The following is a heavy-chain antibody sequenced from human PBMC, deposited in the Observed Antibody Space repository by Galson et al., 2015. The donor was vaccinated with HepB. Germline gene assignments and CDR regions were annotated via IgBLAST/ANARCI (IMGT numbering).Heavy chain of an antibody. CDR1: GFTVSSNY. Sequence: SLRLSCAASGFTVSSNYMTWVRQAPGKGLEWVSVIYSGVNTYYADSVKGRFSISRDNSRNTLYLQMNSLRAEDTAVYYCARGAGDYFYYAMDVWGQGTIVTVSS. J-gene: IGHJ6*02. V-gene: IGHV3-66*02. CDR2: IYSGVNT. D-gene: IGHD6-19*01. CDR3: ARGAGDYFYYAMDV.